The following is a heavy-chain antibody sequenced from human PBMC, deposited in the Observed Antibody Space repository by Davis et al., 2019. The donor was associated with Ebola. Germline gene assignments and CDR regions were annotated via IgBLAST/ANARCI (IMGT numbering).Heavy chain of an antibody. Sequence: GESLKISCAASGFTFSNAWMSWVRQAPGKGLEWVGHIKSKTDGGTTDYAAPVKGRFTISRDNSKNTLYLQMNSLRADDTAVYYCAKQRGVGAIDYDYWGRGTVVTVSS. CDR2: IKSKTDGGTT. V-gene: IGHV3-15*01. CDR1: GFTFSNAW. J-gene: IGHJ4*02. D-gene: IGHD1-26*01. CDR3: AKQRGVGAIDYDY.